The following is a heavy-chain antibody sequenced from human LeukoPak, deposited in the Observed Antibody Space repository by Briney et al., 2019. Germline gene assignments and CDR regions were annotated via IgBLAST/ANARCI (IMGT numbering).Heavy chain of an antibody. CDR2: IYTSGST. CDR3: ARGASNYGSFWFDP. D-gene: IGHD4-11*01. CDR1: GGSFSGYY. J-gene: IGHJ5*02. Sequence: SEALSLTCAVYGGSFSGYYWSWIRQPAGKGLEWIGRIYTSGSTSYNPSLKSRVTISVDTSKNQFSLKLNSVTAADTAVYYCARGASNYGSFWFDPWGQGTLVTVSS. V-gene: IGHV4-59*10.